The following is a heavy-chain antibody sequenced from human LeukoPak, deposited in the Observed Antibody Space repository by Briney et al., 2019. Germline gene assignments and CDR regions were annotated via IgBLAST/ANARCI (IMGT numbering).Heavy chain of an antibody. V-gene: IGHV1-46*01. CDR1: GFTFTSYY. CDR2: INPSGGGT. CDR3: ARHPDSSPALLDL. Sequence: ASVKVSCKASGFTFTSYYMNWVRQAPEQGLEWMGIINPSGGGTSYAQKFQGRLTVTRDMSTSIVYMELGSLRSEDTAKYYCARHPDSSPALLDLWGQGTMVTVSS. J-gene: IGHJ3*01. D-gene: IGHD6-13*01.